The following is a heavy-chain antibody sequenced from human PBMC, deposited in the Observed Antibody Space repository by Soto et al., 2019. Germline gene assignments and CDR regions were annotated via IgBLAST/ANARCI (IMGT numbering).Heavy chain of an antibody. CDR1: GGTFSSYT. CDR2: ISGYNGNT. V-gene: IGHV1-18*01. J-gene: IGHJ6*02. CDR3: AREGPRPYYYYGMDV. Sequence: EVSGKVSCKASGGTFSSYTISWVRQAPGQGLEWMGWISGYNGNTNYEQKFQDRVTMTTDTTTNTAYMELRSLRSDDTAVYYCAREGPRPYYYYGMDVWGQGTTVTAP.